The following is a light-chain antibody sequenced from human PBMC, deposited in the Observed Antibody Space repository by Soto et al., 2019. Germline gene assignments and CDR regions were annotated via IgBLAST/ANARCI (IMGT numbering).Light chain of an antibody. CDR1: SSDVGGYNY. Sequence: QSALTQPASVSGSPGQSITISCTGTSSDVGGYNYVSWYQQHPGKAPKLMIYDVSNRPSGVSNRFSGSKSGNTASLTTSGLQAEDEADYYCSSYTSSSTSVVFGGGTKVTVL. CDR2: DVS. CDR3: SSYTSSSTSVV. V-gene: IGLV2-14*01. J-gene: IGLJ2*01.